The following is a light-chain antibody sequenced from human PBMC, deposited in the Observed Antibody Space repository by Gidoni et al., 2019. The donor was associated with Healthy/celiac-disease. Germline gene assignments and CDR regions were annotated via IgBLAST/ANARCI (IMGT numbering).Light chain of an antibody. Sequence: ELVLTQSPATLSLSPGERATLSCRASQSVSSYLAWYQQKPGQAPRLLIYDASNRATGIPARFSGSGSGTVFTLTISSLEPEDFAVYYCQQANTFGQGTKLEIK. CDR3: QQANT. CDR2: DAS. V-gene: IGKV3-11*01. CDR1: QSVSSY. J-gene: IGKJ2*01.